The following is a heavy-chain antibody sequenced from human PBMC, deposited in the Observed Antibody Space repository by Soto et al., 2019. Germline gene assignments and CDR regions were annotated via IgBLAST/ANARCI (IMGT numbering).Heavy chain of an antibody. V-gene: IGHV4-34*01. Sequence: KPSETLSLTXAVYGGSFSGYYWSWIRQPPGKGLEWIGEINHSGSTNYNPSLKSRVTISVDTSKNQFSLKLSSVTAADTAVYYCASYPFKAGSVHFDYWGQGTLVTSPQ. CDR3: ASYPFKAGSVHFDY. J-gene: IGHJ4*02. CDR2: INHSGST. D-gene: IGHD6-19*01. CDR1: GGSFSGYY.